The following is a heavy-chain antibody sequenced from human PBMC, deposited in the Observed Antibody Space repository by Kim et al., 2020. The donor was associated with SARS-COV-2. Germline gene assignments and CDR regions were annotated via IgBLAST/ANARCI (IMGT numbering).Heavy chain of an antibody. J-gene: IGHJ4*02. CDR1: GYSFTSYW. CDR2: IDPSDSYT. CDR3: ASWGDEILTGSPFDY. V-gene: IGHV5-10-1*01. Sequence: GESLKISCKGSGYSFTSYWISWVRQMPGKGLEWMGRIDPSDSYTNYSPSFQGHVTISADKSISTAYLQWSSLKASDTAMYYCASWGDEILTGSPFDYWGQGALGTVSS. D-gene: IGHD3-9*01.